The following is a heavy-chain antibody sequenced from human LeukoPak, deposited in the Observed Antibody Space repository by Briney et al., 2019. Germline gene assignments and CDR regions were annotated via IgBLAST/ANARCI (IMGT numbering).Heavy chain of an antibody. V-gene: IGHV1-69*02. D-gene: IGHD2-2*01. J-gene: IGHJ4*02. CDR2: IIPILGIA. CDR1: GGTFSSYT. Sequence: SVKVSCKTSGGTFSSYTISWVRRAPGQGLEWMGRIIPILGIANYAQKFQGRVTITADKSTSTAYMELSSLRSEDTAVYYCASGDQDIVVVPAVWGQGTLVTVSS. CDR3: ASGDQDIVVVPAV.